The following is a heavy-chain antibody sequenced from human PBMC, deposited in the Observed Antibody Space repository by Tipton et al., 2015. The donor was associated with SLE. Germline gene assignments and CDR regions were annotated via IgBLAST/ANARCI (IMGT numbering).Heavy chain of an antibody. D-gene: IGHD6-13*01. CDR2: IYTSGST. Sequence: TLSLTCTVSGGSISSYYWSWIRQPAGKGLEWIGRIYTSGSTNYNPSLKSRVTMSVDTSKNQFSLKLSSVTAADTAVYYWARQRGGSTYSSSPYYFDYWGQGTLVTVSS. J-gene: IGHJ4*02. V-gene: IGHV4-4*07. CDR3: ARQRGGSTYSSSPYYFDY. CDR1: GGSISSYY.